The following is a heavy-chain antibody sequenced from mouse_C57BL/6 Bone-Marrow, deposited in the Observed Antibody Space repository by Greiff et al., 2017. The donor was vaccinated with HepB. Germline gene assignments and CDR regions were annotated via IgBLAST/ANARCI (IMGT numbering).Heavy chain of an antibody. CDR2: IYPGNSDT. Sequence: EVQLQQSGTVLARPGASVKMSCKTSGYTFTSYWMHWVKQRPGQGLEWIGAIYPGNSDTSYNQKFKGKAKLTAVTSASTAYRELSSLTNEDSAVYYCTRSMYYSSSYVEDYWGQGTTLTVSS. CDR3: TRSMYYSSSYVEDY. V-gene: IGHV1-5*01. J-gene: IGHJ2*01. D-gene: IGHD1-1*01. CDR1: GYTFTSYW.